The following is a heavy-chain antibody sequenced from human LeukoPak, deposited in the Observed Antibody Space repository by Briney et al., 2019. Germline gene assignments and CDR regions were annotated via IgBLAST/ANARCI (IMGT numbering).Heavy chain of an antibody. CDR3: ASPATSRYLYFDH. J-gene: IGHJ4*02. D-gene: IGHD3-22*01. CDR2: ISGSGGST. Sequence: GSLRLSCAASGFTFSSYAMSWVRQAPGKGVEGGSIISGSGGSTYYADSVKGRFTFSRDNSKNTLFLQMNSLRAEDTAIYYCASPATSRYLYFDHWGQGTLVTVSS. CDR1: GFTFSSYA. V-gene: IGHV3-23*01.